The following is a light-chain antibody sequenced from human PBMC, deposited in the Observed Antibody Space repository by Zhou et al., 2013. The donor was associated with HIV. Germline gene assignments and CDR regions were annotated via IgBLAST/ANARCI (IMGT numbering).Light chain of an antibody. Sequence: EIVMTQSPATLSVSPGERATLSCRASQSVSSNLAWYQQKPGQAPRLLIYGTSARASGIPDRFSGSGSETDFTLTISRLEPEDFATYYCQQLNSYPLTFGGGTKVEIK. CDR3: QQLNSYPLT. J-gene: IGKJ4*01. CDR1: QSVSSN. CDR2: GTS. V-gene: IGKV3D-15*01.